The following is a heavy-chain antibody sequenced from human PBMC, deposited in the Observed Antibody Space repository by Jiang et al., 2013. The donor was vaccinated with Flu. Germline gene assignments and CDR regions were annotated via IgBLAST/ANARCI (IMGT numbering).Heavy chain of an antibody. D-gene: IGHD3-3*01. CDR3: AHRANFNFWSGYLAVGYFHH. CDR2: IYWNDDK. V-gene: IGHV2-5*01. Sequence: KPTQTLTLTCTFSGLSLSTSGVAVGWIRQPPGKALEWLGIIYWNDDKRYSPSLKSRLTITKDASKNQVVLTMTNMDPVDTATYYCAHRANFNFWSGYLAVGYFHHWGQGSLVSVSS. J-gene: IGHJ1*01. CDR1: GLSLSTSGVA.